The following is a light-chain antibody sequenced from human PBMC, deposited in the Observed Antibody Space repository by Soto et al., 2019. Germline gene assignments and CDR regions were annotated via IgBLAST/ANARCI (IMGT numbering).Light chain of an antibody. V-gene: IGKV3-20*01. CDR3: QQYGSSPPDT. Sequence: EIVLTQSPGTLSLSPGDRATLSCRASESVSSTYLAWYQQKPGQAPRLLIYGASSRASGIQDRFSGSGSGTDFTLTISRLEPEDFAVYYCQQYGSSPPDTFGGGTKVEIK. CDR1: ESVSSTY. CDR2: GAS. J-gene: IGKJ4*01.